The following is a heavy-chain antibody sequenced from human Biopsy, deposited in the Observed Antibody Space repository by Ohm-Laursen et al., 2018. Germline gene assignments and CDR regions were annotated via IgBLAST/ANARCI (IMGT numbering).Heavy chain of an antibody. Sequence: SLRLSCTASGFTFSNYGMHWVRQAPGKGLEWVALIWYDGSNKNSEDSVKGRFTVSRDNSKNTLFLQMNNLRAEDTAVYYCARDQSGLRGINWYFGLWGRGTLVTVSS. V-gene: IGHV3-33*01. J-gene: IGHJ2*01. CDR1: GFTFSNYG. CDR3: ARDQSGLRGINWYFGL. CDR2: IWYDGSNK. D-gene: IGHD5/OR15-5a*01.